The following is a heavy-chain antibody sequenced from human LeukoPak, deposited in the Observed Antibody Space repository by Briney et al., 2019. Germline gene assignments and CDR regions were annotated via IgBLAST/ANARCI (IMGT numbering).Heavy chain of an antibody. CDR3: ATYRQVLLPFES. D-gene: IGHD2-8*02. CDR2: IFPSGGEI. V-gene: IGHV3-23*01. J-gene: IGHJ4*02. CDR1: GFTFSTFD. Sequence: GGSLRLSCAASGFTFSTFDMVWVRQPPGKGLEWVSSIFPSGGEIHYADSVRGRFTISRDNSKSTLSLQMNSLRAEDTAIYYCATYRQVLLPFESWGQGTLVTVSS.